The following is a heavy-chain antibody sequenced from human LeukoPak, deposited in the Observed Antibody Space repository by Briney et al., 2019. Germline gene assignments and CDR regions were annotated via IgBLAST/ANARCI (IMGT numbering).Heavy chain of an antibody. Sequence: GGSLRLSCAASGFTFSSYETNWVRQAPGKGLEWVSYISSSGSTIYYADSVKGRFTISRDNAKNSLYLQMNSLRAEDTAVYYCVRDAYSSGLLSLDWGQGTLVTVSS. CDR3: VRDAYSSGLLSLD. V-gene: IGHV3-48*03. D-gene: IGHD6-19*01. J-gene: IGHJ4*02. CDR2: ISSSGSTI. CDR1: GFTFSSYE.